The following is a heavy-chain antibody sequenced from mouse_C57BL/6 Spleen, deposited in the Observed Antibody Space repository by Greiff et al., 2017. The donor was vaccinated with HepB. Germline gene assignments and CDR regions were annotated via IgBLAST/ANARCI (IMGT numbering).Heavy chain of an antibody. Sequence: VQLQQPGAELVRPGTSVKLSCKASGYTFTSYWMHWVKQRPGQGLEWIGVIDPSDSYTNYNQKFKGKATLTVDTSSSTAYMQLSSLTSEDSAVYYCARRGYYDPPFDYWGQGTTLTVSS. J-gene: IGHJ2*01. V-gene: IGHV1-59*01. D-gene: IGHD2-4*01. CDR3: ARRGYYDPPFDY. CDR2: IDPSDSYT. CDR1: GYTFTSYW.